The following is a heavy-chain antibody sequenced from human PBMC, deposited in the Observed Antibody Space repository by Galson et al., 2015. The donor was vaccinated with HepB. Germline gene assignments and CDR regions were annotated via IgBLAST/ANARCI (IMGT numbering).Heavy chain of an antibody. Sequence: SLRLSCAASGFTVSSNYMSWVRQAPGKGLEWGAVIYSGGSTYYADSVKGRFTISRDNSKNTLYLQMNSLRAEDTAVYYCAGYDILRVYYGMDVWGQGTTVTVSS. CDR2: IYSGGST. D-gene: IGHD3-9*01. J-gene: IGHJ6*02. CDR1: GFTVSSNY. V-gene: IGHV3-53*01. CDR3: AGYDILRVYYGMDV.